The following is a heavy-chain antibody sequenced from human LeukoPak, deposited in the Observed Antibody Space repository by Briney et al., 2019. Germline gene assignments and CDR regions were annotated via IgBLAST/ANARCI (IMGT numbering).Heavy chain of an antibody. CDR3: ARHRGSSPYYSDY. CDR2: IYYSVST. D-gene: IGHD1-26*01. CDR1: GGSISSSY. J-gene: IGHJ4*01. Sequence: SETLSHTCTVSGGSISSSYWSWMRQPPGQGLEWIGFIYYSVSTHYKSSLKSRVTISVDTSTNQFSLKLSSVTAADTAVYYCARHRGSSPYYSDYCRQACLLTVSS. V-gene: IGHV4-59*08.